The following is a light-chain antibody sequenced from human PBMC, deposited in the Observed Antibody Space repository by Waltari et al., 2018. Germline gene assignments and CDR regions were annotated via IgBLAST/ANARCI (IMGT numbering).Light chain of an antibody. Sequence: IQLTQSPSSLSASVGDRVTITCRARQGISSFLAWYQQKPGKSPKVLIYVASTLQSGAPSRFSGSGSGTDVTFTISCLQPEDFATYCCQQHNSYPITSGQGTRLEIK. CDR2: VAS. J-gene: IGKJ5*01. V-gene: IGKV1-9*01. CDR1: QGISSF. CDR3: QQHNSYPIT.